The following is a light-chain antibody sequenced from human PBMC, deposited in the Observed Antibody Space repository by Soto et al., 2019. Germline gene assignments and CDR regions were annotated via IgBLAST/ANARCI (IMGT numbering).Light chain of an antibody. V-gene: IGLV1-40*01. CDR3: QSFDINVLALI. CDR2: SNT. CDR1: NSNIGAGFG. Sequence: QSVLTQPPSVSGAPGQRVTISCTGSNSNIGAGFGVQWYQQLPRTAPRLLIYSNTNRPSGVPDRFSASKSGTSASLAITGLRAEDEADYYCQSFDINVLALIFGVGTKVTVL. J-gene: IGLJ2*01.